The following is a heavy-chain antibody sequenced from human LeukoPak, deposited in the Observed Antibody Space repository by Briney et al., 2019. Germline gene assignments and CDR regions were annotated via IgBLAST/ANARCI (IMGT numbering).Heavy chain of an antibody. CDR1: GYTLTELS. J-gene: IGHJ4*02. Sequence: ASVKVSCKVSGYTLTELSMHWVRQAPGKGLEWMGGFDPEDGETIYAQKFHGRVTMTEDTSTDTAYMELSSLRSEDTAVYYCATFQWLVQYFDYWGQGTQVTVSS. CDR3: ATFQWLVQYFDY. V-gene: IGHV1-24*01. D-gene: IGHD6-19*01. CDR2: FDPEDGET.